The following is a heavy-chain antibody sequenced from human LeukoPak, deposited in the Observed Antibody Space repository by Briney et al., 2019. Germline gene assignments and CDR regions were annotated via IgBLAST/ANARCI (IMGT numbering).Heavy chain of an antibody. CDR3: ARGQIGGYYDSSGYGFDY. Sequence: SQTLSLTCTVSGVSISSGGYYWSWIRQPPGKGLEWIGYIYHSGGTYYNPSLKSRVTISVDRSKNQFSLKLSSVTAADTAVYYCARGQIGGYYDSSGYGFDYWGQGTLVTVSS. CDR1: GVSISSGGYY. CDR2: IYHSGGT. J-gene: IGHJ4*02. V-gene: IGHV4-30-2*01. D-gene: IGHD3-22*01.